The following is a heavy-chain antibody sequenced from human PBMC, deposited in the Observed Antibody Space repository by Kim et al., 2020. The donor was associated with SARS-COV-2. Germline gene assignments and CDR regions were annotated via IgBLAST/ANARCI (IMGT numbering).Heavy chain of an antibody. CDR1: GYTFNSHS. J-gene: IGHJ6*02. V-gene: IGHV7-4-1*02. CDR2: INTYTGNP. D-gene: IGHD6-25*01. Sequence: ASVKVSCKASGYTFNSHSLNWVRQAPGQGLEWMGWINTYTGNPTYTQGFTGRFVFSLDSSVTTADLQISSLVAEDTAIYYCAREAAPYYYYGMDVWGQGTTVTVSS. CDR3: AREAAPYYYYGMDV.